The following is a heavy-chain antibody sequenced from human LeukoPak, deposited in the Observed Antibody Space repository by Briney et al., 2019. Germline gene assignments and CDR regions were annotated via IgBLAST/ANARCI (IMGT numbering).Heavy chain of an antibody. CDR1: GDSISSYH. CDR2: IYYGGST. CDR3: ARLTGPYYFDY. J-gene: IGHJ4*02. Sequence: SETLSLTCTVSGDSISSYHWSWIRQPPGRGLEWIGHIYYGGSTNYNPSLKSRVTISVDTSKNQFSLKLSSVTAADTAVYYCARLTGPYYFDYWGQGTLVTVSS. D-gene: IGHD1-14*01. V-gene: IGHV4-59*08.